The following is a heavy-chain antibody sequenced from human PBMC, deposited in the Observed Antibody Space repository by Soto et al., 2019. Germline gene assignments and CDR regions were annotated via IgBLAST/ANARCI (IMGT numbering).Heavy chain of an antibody. CDR1: VGSMRRSGYY. V-gene: IGHV4-39*01. CDR3: ALQTTRGYSTSDERGEY. J-gene: IGHJ4*02. Sequence: PSETLSLTCTFSVGSMRRSGYYCGWFRQPPWKGLEYIASIYYSGSTYYSPSLKSRLTLSVDTSSNQFSLKMTSVTAADTAMYYCALQTTRGYSTSDERGEYWGRGTLVTVSS. CDR2: IYYSGST. D-gene: IGHD6-25*01.